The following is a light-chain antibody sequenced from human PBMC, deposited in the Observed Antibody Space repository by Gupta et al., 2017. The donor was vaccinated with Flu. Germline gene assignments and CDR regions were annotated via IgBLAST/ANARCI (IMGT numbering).Light chain of an antibody. Sequence: DRAPITCRTNQGISSYLAWYQQKPGKAPRLLIYAASTLQSGVPSRFSGSGSGTDFTLTISCLQSEDFATYYCQQYYSYPRTFGQGTKVEIK. CDR1: QGISSY. V-gene: IGKV1-8*01. J-gene: IGKJ1*01. CDR3: QQYYSYPRT. CDR2: AAS.